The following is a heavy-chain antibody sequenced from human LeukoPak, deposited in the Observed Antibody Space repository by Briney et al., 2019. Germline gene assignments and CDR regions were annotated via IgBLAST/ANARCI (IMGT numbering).Heavy chain of an antibody. CDR1: GFTFSSYS. V-gene: IGHV3-21*01. Sequence: GGTLRLSCAASGFTFSSYSMNWVRQAPGKGLEWVSSISSSSSYIYYADSVKGRFTISRDNAKNSLYLQMNSLRAEDTAVYYCAGGYSSSWYRFDPWGQGTLVTVSS. CDR3: AGGYSSSWYRFDP. J-gene: IGHJ5*02. D-gene: IGHD6-13*01. CDR2: ISSSSSYI.